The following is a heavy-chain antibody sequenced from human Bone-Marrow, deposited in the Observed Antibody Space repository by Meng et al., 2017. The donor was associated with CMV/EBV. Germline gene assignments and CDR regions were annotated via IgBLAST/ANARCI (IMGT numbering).Heavy chain of an antibody. CDR3: AKMVGYCGGNSCASQPFDN. J-gene: IGHJ4*02. CDR1: GFTFNIYA. V-gene: IGHV3-23*01. CDR2: VFATNDNP. D-gene: IGHD2-21*01. Sequence: GESLKISCAASGFTFNIYAMSWVRQAPGKGLEWVSTVFATNDNPKYSDSVQGRFAISRDNSRNTLYLQMSSLRAEDTAIYYCAKMVGYCGGNSCASQPFDNWGQGTRVTGSS.